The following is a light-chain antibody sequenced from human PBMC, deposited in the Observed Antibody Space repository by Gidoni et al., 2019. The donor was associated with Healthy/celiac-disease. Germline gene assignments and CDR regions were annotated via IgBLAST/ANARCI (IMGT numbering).Light chain of an antibody. CDR3: QQYNSYWT. Sequence: DIHMPQSPSTLSASVGDRVTITCRASQSISSWLDWYQQKPGKAPKLLIYDASSLESGVPSRFSGSGSGTEFTLTISSLQPDDFANYYCQQYNSYWTFGQGTKVEIK. CDR1: QSISSW. CDR2: DAS. V-gene: IGKV1-5*01. J-gene: IGKJ1*01.